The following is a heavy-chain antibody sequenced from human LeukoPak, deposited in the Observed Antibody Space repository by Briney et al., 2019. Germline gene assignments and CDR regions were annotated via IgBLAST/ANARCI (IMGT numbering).Heavy chain of an antibody. CDR3: AKDISLAAAEYYFDY. CDR2: ISYDGSNK. Sequence: GGSLRLSCAASGFTFSSYAMHWVRQAPGKGLEWVAVISYDGSNKYYADSVKGRFTISRDNSKNTLYLQMNSLRAEDTAVYYCAKDISLAAAEYYFDYWGQGTLVTVSS. D-gene: IGHD6-13*01. CDR1: GFTFSSYA. V-gene: IGHV3-30-3*02. J-gene: IGHJ4*02.